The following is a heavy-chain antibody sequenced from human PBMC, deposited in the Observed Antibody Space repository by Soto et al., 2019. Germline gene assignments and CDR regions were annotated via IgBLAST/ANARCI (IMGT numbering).Heavy chain of an antibody. D-gene: IGHD4-17*01. J-gene: IGHJ6*02. CDR3: ARGDATKIVVTTYYAMDV. CDR2: IIPVFGTA. Sequence: QVQLVQSGAEVKKPGSSVKVSCKASGGSLSNYGISWVRQAPGQGLEWMGGIIPVFGTANYAQKVQGRVTITADESTNIVYMDVTSLRSEDTAVYYWARGDATKIVVTTYYAMDVWGQGTTVTVSS. CDR1: GGSLSNYG. V-gene: IGHV1-69*12.